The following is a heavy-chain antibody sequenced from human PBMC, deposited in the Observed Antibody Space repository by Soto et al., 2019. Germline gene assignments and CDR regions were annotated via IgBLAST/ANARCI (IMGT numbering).Heavy chain of an antibody. Sequence: EVQLLESGGGLVQPGGSLRLSCATSGFTFSSYAMAWVRQAPGKGLEWVSAISGSGGITYHAASVKGRFSISRANSRNMLYLQMNRLGAEDTAVYYGARAAHYDFWSGYYYMDVWGIGTTVTVSS. CDR3: ARAAHYDFWSGYYYMDV. V-gene: IGHV3-23*01. D-gene: IGHD3-3*01. CDR2: ISGSGGIT. J-gene: IGHJ6*03. CDR1: GFTFSSYA.